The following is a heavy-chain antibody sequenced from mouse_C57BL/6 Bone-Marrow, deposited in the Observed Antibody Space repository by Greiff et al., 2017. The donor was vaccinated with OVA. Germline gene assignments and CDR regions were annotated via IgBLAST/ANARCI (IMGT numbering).Heavy chain of an antibody. J-gene: IGHJ1*03. CDR2: IGPNSGGT. CDR3: ARRYYGSSNWYFDV. D-gene: IGHD1-1*01. Sequence: VQLQQPGAELVKPGASVKLSCKASGYTFTSYWMHWVKQRPGRGLEWIGRIGPNSGGTKYNEKFKSKATLTVDKPSSTAYMQLSSLTAEDSAVYYGARRYYGSSNWYFDVWGTGTTVTVSS. V-gene: IGHV1-72*01. CDR1: GYTFTSYW.